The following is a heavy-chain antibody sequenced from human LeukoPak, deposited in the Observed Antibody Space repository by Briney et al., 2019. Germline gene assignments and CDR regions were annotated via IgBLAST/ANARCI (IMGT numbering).Heavy chain of an antibody. J-gene: IGHJ4*02. CDR3: ARVGYYGSGSYYHDY. CDR2: IYHSGST. CDR1: GGSISSYY. D-gene: IGHD3-10*01. V-gene: IGHV4-59*12. Sequence: SETLSLTCTVSGGSISSYYWSWIRQPPGKGLEWIGYIYHSGSTYYNPSLKSRVTISVDRSKNQFSLKLSSVTAADTAVYYCARVGYYGSGSYYHDYWGQGTLVTVSS.